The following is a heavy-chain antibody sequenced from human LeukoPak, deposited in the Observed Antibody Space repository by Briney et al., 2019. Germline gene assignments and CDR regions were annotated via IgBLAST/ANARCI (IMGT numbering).Heavy chain of an antibody. D-gene: IGHD5-18*01. CDR1: GFSFSSYW. CDR2: IKQDGSEK. V-gene: IGHV3-7*01. CDR3: ARDLSGIAGYTYGRGIDY. J-gene: IGHJ4*02. Sequence: PGGSLRLSCAASGFSFSSYWMSWVRQAPGKGLEWVANIKQDGSEKYYVDSVKGRFTISRDNAKNSLHLQMNSLRAEDTAVYYCARDLSGIAGYTYGRGIDYWGQGTLVTVSS.